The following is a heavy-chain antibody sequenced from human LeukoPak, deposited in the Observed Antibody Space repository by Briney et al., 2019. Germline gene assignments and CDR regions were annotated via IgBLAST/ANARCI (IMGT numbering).Heavy chain of an antibody. CDR1: GFTFSDYY. Sequence: GGSLRLSCAASGFTFSDYYMSWIRQAPGKGLESVSYSSGSSIYYADFVKGRFTISRDNAKNSLYLQMNSLRAEDTAVYYCAKDRDPHRLLWFGELLASFVFDYWGQGTLVTVSS. V-gene: IGHV3-11*01. J-gene: IGHJ4*02. CDR2: SSGSSI. CDR3: AKDRDPHRLLWFGELLASFVFDY. D-gene: IGHD3-10*01.